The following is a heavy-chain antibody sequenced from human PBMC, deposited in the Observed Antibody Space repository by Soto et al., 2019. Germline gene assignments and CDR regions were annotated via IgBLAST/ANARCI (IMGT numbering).Heavy chain of an antibody. V-gene: IGHV4-59*01. CDR2: IYYSGST. CDR3: AGRNDFWSGHP. D-gene: IGHD3-3*01. J-gene: IGHJ5*02. CDR1: GGSISSYY. Sequence: ASETLSLTCTVSGGSISSYYWSWIRQPPGKGLEWIGYIYYSGSTNYNPSLKSRVTISVDTSKNQFSLKLSSVTAADTAVYYCAGRNDFWSGHPWGQGNLVTVSS.